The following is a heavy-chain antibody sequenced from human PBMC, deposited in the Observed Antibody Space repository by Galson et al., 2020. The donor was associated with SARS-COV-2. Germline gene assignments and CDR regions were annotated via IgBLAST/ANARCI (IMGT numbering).Heavy chain of an antibody. D-gene: IGHD3-22*01. CDR2: IYYSGST. V-gene: IGHV4-39*01. J-gene: IGHJ4*02. Sequence: SETLSLTCTVSGGSISSSSYYWGWIRQPPGKGLEWIGSIYYSGSTYYNPSLKSRVTISVDTSKNQFSLKLSSVTAADTAVYYCARVQGSGYKLDTRDYWGQGTLVTVSS. CDR1: GGSISSSSYY. CDR3: ARVQGSGYKLDTRDY.